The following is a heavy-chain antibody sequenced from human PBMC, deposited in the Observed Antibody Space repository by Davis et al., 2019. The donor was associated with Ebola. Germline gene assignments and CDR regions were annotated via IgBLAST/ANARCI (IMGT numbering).Heavy chain of an antibody. Sequence: GSFLKISCASSGFTSSSYSTNWVRQSPGKGLEWISSISSSSSYIYYADSVKGRFTISRDNAKNSLYLQMNSLRAEDTAVYYCARDRGFNWFDPWGQGTLVTVSS. D-gene: IGHD3-16*01. CDR3: ARDRGFNWFDP. V-gene: IGHV3-21*01. CDR2: ISSSSSYI. CDR1: GFTSSSYS. J-gene: IGHJ5*02.